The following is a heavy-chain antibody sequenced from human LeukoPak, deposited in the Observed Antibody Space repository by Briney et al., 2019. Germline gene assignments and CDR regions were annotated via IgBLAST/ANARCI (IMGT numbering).Heavy chain of an antibody. Sequence: PSEILSLTCAVSGGSINSHYWGWIRQPPGKGLQWIGDIFYTGKNNYNPSLKSRVTISLDTSKDHLSLHLTSVLAADTAIYYCVRRDPGWNYFDYWGQGILVTVSS. CDR2: IFYTGKN. D-gene: IGHD6-19*01. CDR3: VRRDPGWNYFDY. CDR1: GGSINSHY. V-gene: IGHV4-59*08. J-gene: IGHJ4*02.